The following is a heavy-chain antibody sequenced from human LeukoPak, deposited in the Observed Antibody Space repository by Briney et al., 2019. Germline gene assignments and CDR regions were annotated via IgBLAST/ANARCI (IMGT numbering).Heavy chain of an antibody. D-gene: IGHD3-22*01. J-gene: IGHJ4*02. Sequence: SETLSLTCAVYGGSFRGFYWIWIRQTSGKGLEWIGEINHSGSTNYNPSLKSRVTISVDKSKNQFSLKLSSVTAADTAVYYCARGSQDSSGYYSNYWGQGTLVTVSS. CDR1: GGSFRGFY. V-gene: IGHV4-34*01. CDR2: INHSGST. CDR3: ARGSQDSSGYYSNY.